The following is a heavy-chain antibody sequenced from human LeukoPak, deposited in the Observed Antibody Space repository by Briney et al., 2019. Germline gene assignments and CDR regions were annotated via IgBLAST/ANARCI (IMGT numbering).Heavy chain of an antibody. CDR1: GGSISSYY. V-gene: IGHV4-4*07. J-gene: IGHJ5*02. D-gene: IGHD2-2*02. CDR2: IYTSGST. CDR3: ARRGNDIVVVPAAIRGFDP. Sequence: SETLSLTCTVSGGSISSYYWSWIRQPAGKGLEWIGRIYTSGSTNYNPSLKSRVTMSVDTSKNQFSLKLSSVTAADTAVYYCARRGNDIVVVPAAIRGFDPWGQGTLVTVSS.